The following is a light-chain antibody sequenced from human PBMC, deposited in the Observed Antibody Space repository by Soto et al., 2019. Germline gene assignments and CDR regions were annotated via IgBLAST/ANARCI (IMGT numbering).Light chain of an antibody. Sequence: QSVLTQPASVSGPPGQSITISCTGTSSDVGGYNYVSWYQQHPGKAPKLMIYETKXRPSGTPNRFSGSKSGNTASLTISGLQAEDEAEYSCCSYAGRSTYVCGTGTKVNVL. CDR2: ETK. J-gene: IGLJ1*01. CDR1: SSDVGGYNY. V-gene: IGLV2-14*01. CDR3: CSYAGRSTYV.